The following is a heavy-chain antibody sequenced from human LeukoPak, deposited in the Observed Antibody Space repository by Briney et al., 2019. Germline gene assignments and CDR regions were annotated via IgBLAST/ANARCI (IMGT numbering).Heavy chain of an antibody. D-gene: IGHD1-7*01. Sequence: GGSLRLSCAASGFTFSSYWMSWVRQAPGKGLEWVANIKQDGSEKYYVDSVKGRFTISRDNAKNSLYLLMNSLRAEDTAVYYCARHNWNYVGWFDPWGQGTLVTVSS. CDR2: IKQDGSEK. CDR1: GFTFSSYW. CDR3: ARHNWNYVGWFDP. V-gene: IGHV3-7*01. J-gene: IGHJ5*02.